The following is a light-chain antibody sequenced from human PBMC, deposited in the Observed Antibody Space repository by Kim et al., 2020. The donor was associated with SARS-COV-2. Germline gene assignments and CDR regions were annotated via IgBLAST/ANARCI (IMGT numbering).Light chain of an antibody. Sequence: KPVTISCTRSSGSIASNYVQWYQQRPGSASTTVIYEDNQRPAGVPDRFSGSIDSSSNSASLTISGLKTEDEADYYCQSYDSSIPWVFGGGTQLTVL. CDR3: QSYDSSIPWV. J-gene: IGLJ3*02. CDR2: EDN. CDR1: SGSIASNY. V-gene: IGLV6-57*03.